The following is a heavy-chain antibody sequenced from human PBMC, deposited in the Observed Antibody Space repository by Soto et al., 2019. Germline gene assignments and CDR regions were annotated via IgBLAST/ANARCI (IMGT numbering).Heavy chain of an antibody. CDR2: IDPSDSYT. D-gene: IGHD4-4*01. CDR1: GYTFTSYW. Sequence: VESLKISCKGSGYTFTSYWIRCVPQMPGKGPEWMGRIDPSDSYTNYSPSFQGHVTISADKSISTAYLQWSSLKASDTAMYYCARHASNSDDFDIWGQGTMVTVSS. V-gene: IGHV5-10-1*01. CDR3: ARHASNSDDFDI. J-gene: IGHJ3*02.